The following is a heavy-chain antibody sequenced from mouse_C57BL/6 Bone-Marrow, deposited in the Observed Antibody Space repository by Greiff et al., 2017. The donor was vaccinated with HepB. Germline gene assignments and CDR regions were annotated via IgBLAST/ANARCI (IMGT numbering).Heavy chain of an antibody. CDR3: ARERWLLLFDY. CDR2: IYPRSGNT. D-gene: IGHD2-3*01. Sequence: LQESGAELARPGASVKLSCKASGYTFTSYGISWVKQRTGQGLEWIGEIYPRSGNTYYNEKFKGKATLTADKSSSTAYMELRSLTSEDSAVYFCARERWLLLFDYWGQGTTLTVSS. J-gene: IGHJ2*01. CDR1: GYTFTSYG. V-gene: IGHV1-81*01.